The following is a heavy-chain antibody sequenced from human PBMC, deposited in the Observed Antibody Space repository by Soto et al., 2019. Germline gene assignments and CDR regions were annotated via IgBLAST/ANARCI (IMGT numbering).Heavy chain of an antibody. CDR3: ARGRGLGYCSSTSCYSALSPPFDY. CDR1: GFTFSSYG. D-gene: IGHD2-2*02. Sequence: QVQLVESGGGVVQPGRSLRLSCAASGFTFSSYGMHWVRQAPGKGLEWGAVIWYDGSNKYYSDSVKGRFTISRDNSKNTLYLQMNSLRAEDTAVYYCARGRGLGYCSSTSCYSALSPPFDYWGQGTLVTVSS. CDR2: IWYDGSNK. V-gene: IGHV3-33*01. J-gene: IGHJ4*02.